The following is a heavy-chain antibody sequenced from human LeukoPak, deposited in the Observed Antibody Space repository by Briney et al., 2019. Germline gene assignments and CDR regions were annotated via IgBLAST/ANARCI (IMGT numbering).Heavy chain of an antibody. V-gene: IGHV3-74*03. D-gene: IGHD2-2*03. J-gene: IGHJ4*02. CDR3: ARVDPKAPGDYS. CDR2: INSDGSST. CDR1: GFTFSSYW. Sequence: GGSLRLSCAASGFTFSSYWMHWVRQAPGKGLVWVSRINSDGSSTKYADSVKGRFTISRDNAKNTLYVQMNNLRAEDTAVYYCARVDPKAPGDYSWGRGTLVTVSS.